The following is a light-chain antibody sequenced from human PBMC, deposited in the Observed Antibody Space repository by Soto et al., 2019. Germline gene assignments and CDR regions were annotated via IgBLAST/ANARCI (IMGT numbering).Light chain of an antibody. J-gene: IGKJ1*01. CDR3: QHCNTSWT. Sequence: EIVLTQSPATLSLSPGERATLSCRASQSVSSYLAWYQQKPGQAPRLLIYDASNRATGIPARFSGRGSGTDFTLTISRLQPDDVATYYWQHCNTSWTFGQGTKVDIK. CDR2: DAS. CDR1: QSVSSY. V-gene: IGKV3-11*01.